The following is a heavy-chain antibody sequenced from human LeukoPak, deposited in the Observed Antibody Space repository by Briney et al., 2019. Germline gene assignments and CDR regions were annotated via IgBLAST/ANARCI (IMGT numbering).Heavy chain of an antibody. CDR1: GFTFGSYD. D-gene: IGHD1-26*01. V-gene: IGHV3-13*01. CDR3: ARVSGIVGATMAFDI. J-gene: IGHJ3*02. Sequence: GGSLRLSCAASGFTFGSYDMHWVRQATGKGLEWVSAIGTAGDTYYPGSVKGRFTISRENAKNSLYLQMNSLRAGDTAVYYCARVSGIVGATMAFDIWGQGTMVTVSS. CDR2: IGTAGDT.